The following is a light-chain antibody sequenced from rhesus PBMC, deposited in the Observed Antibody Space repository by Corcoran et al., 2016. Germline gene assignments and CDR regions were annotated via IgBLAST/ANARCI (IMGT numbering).Light chain of an antibody. CDR1: QSVSSS. V-gene: IGKV3-42*01. CDR3: QQDYSWPLT. J-gene: IGKJ4*01. CDR2: GAS. Sequence: EIVMTQSPATLSLSPGERATLSCRASQSVSSSLAWYQQKTGQAPKLLIYGASSRATGIPDRFSGCVSGTEFTLTISSLEPEDVGVYYCQQDYSWPLTFGGGTKVELK.